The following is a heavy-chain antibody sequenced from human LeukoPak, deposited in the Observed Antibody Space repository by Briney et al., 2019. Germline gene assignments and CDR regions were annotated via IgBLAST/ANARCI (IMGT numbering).Heavy chain of an antibody. CDR1: GFTFSSYA. D-gene: IGHD1-26*01. CDR3: AKDGTGGHIDY. CDR2: ISYDGSNK. V-gene: IGHV3-30*04. Sequence: GRSLRLSCAASGFTFSSYAMHWVRQAPGKGLEWVAVISYDGSNKYYADSVKGRFTISRDNSKNTLYLQMNSLRAEDTAVYYCAKDGTGGHIDYWGQGTLVTVSS. J-gene: IGHJ4*02.